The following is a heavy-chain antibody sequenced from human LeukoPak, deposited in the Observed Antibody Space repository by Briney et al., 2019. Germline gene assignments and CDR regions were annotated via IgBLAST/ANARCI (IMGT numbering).Heavy chain of an antibody. V-gene: IGHV4-34*01. Sequence: SETLSRTCAVYGGSFSGYYWSWIRQPPGKGLEWIGEINHSGSTNYNPSLKSRVTISVDTSKNQFSLKLSSVTAADTAVYYCARGSTAIRYYYYGMDVWGQGTTVTVSS. D-gene: IGHD2-21*02. CDR2: INHSGST. J-gene: IGHJ6*02. CDR3: ARGSTAIRYYYYGMDV. CDR1: GGSFSGYY.